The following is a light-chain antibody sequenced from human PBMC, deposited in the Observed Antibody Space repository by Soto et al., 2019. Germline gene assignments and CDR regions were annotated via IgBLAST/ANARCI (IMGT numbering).Light chain of an antibody. Sequence: QSALTQPRSVSGSPGQSVTISCTGTSSDVGGYNYVSWYQEHPGRAPKLMIYDVSIRPSGVPDRFSGSKSGNTASLTISGLLAEDEADCYCCSYAGTYSSFVFGSGTKLTVL. V-gene: IGLV2-11*01. CDR3: CSYAGTYSSFV. CDR2: DVS. CDR1: SSDVGGYNY. J-gene: IGLJ1*01.